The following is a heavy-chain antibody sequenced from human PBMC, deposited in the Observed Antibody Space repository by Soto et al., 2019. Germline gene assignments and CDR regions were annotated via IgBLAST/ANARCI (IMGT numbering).Heavy chain of an antibody. Sequence: ASVKVSCKASGYTFTSYYMHWVRQAPGQGLEWMGIINPSGGSTSYAQKFQGRVTMTRDTSTGTVYMELSSLRSEDTAVYYCASNYDSSGYSPYGMDLWGQGTTVTVSS. CDR3: ASNYDSSGYSPYGMDL. CDR2: INPSGGST. D-gene: IGHD3-22*01. CDR1: GYTFTSYY. V-gene: IGHV1-46*01. J-gene: IGHJ6*02.